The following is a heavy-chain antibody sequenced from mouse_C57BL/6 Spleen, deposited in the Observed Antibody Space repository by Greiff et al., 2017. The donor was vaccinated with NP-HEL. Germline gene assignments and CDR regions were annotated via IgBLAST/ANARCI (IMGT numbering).Heavy chain of an antibody. CDR1: GYTFTSYW. V-gene: IGHV1-50*01. J-gene: IGHJ2*01. CDR2: IDPSDSYT. CDR3: AGLLRSPYYFDY. D-gene: IGHD1-1*01. Sequence: VQLQQPGAELVKPGASVKLSCKASGYTFTSYWMQWVKQRPGQGLEWIGEIDPSDSYTNYNQKFKGKATLTVDTSSSTAYMQLSSLTSDDSAVYYCAGLLRSPYYFDYRGQGTTLTDSS.